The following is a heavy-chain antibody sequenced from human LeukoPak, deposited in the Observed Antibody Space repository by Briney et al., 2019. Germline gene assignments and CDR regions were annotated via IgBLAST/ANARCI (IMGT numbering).Heavy chain of an antibody. V-gene: IGHV1-2*02. CDR2: INPNSGGT. CDR3: ARVIFYYDSSGYYGQEYYYMDV. J-gene: IGHJ6*03. D-gene: IGHD3-22*01. Sequence: RASVKVSCKASGYTFTGYYMHWVRQAPGQGPEWMGWINPNSGGTNYAQKFQGRVTMTRDTSISTAYMELSRLRSDDTAVYYCARVIFYYDSSGYYGQEYYYMDVWGKGTTVTVSS. CDR1: GYTFTGYY.